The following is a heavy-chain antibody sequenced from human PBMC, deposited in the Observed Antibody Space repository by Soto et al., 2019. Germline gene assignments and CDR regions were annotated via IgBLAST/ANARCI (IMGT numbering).Heavy chain of an antibody. CDR1: GGSISSSSYY. D-gene: IGHD3-3*01. Sequence: QLQLQESGPGLVKPSETLSLTCTVSGGSISSSSYYWGWIRQPPGKGLEWIGSIYYSGSTYYNPSLKSRVTISVDTSKNQFSLKLSSVTAADTAVYYCARRDDFWSGRNDYWGQGTLVTVSS. CDR2: IYYSGST. V-gene: IGHV4-39*01. CDR3: ARRDDFWSGRNDY. J-gene: IGHJ4*02.